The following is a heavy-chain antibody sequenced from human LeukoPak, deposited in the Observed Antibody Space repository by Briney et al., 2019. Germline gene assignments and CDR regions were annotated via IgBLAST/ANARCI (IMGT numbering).Heavy chain of an antibody. V-gene: IGHV3-11*04. CDR3: AKDMGIQLWPGDAFDI. CDR1: GFTFSDYY. CDR2: ISSSGSTI. D-gene: IGHD5-18*01. J-gene: IGHJ3*02. Sequence: GGSLRLSCAASGFTFSDYYMSWIRQAPGKGLEWVSYISSSGSTIYYADSVKGRFTISRDNSKNTLYLQMNSLRAEDTAVYYCAKDMGIQLWPGDAFDIWGQGTMVTVSS.